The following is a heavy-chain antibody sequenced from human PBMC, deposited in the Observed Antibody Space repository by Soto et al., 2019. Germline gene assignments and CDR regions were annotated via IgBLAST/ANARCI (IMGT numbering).Heavy chain of an antibody. J-gene: IGHJ4*02. V-gene: IGHV1-69*06. CDR2: IVPNVGTV. Sequence: VKVSCKASGGTLSSFINYPINWVRQAPGQGLEWMGGIVPNVGTVNYAQKFQGRVTITADKSTGTAYMEVSSLRSEDTALYYCARRDTSGFLRYFDNWGQGTLVTVSS. D-gene: IGHD3-3*01. CDR3: ARRDTSGFLRYFDN. CDR1: GGTLSSFINYP.